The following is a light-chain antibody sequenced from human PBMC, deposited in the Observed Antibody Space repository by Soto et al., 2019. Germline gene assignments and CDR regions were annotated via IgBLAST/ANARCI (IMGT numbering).Light chain of an antibody. Sequence: ETVITQSPGTLSVSLGERATLSCRASQSVSIHLAWYQQKPGQAPRLLIYDTSTRATGIPARFSGSGSETEFTLTISSLQSEDFAVYYCQQYSNWPPITFGQGTRLEIK. V-gene: IGKV3-15*01. J-gene: IGKJ5*01. CDR3: QQYSNWPPIT. CDR1: QSVSIH. CDR2: DTS.